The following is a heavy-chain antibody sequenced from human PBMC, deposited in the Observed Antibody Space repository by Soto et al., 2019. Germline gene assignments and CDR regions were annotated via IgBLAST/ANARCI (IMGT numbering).Heavy chain of an antibody. CDR1: GFTFSSYG. J-gene: IGHJ4*02. CDR2: ISYDGSNK. V-gene: IGHV3-30*18. CDR3: AKEGDIVATMDPYFDY. D-gene: IGHD5-12*01. Sequence: QVQLVESGGGVVQPGRSLRLSCAASGFTFSSYGMHWVRQAPGKGLEWVAVISYDGSNKCYADSVKGRFTISRDNSKNTLYLQMNSLRAEDPAVYYCAKEGDIVATMDPYFDYWGQGTLVTVSS.